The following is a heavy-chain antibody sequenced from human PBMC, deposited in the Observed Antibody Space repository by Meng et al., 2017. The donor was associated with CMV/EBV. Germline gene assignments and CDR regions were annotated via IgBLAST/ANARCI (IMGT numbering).Heavy chain of an antibody. V-gene: IGHV1-18*01. Sequence: ASVKVSCKASGYTFTDYDVNWVRQAAGQGLEWMGWISAYNGNTNYAQKLQGRVTMTTDTSTSTAYMELRSLRSDDTAVYYCAIVDSRAYPGSYWGQGTLVTVSS. D-gene: IGHD3-22*01. CDR1: GYTFTDYD. J-gene: IGHJ4*02. CDR3: AIVDSRAYPGSY. CDR2: ISAYNGNT.